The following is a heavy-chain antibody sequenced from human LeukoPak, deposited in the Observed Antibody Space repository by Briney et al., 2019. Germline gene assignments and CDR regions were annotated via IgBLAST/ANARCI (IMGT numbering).Heavy chain of an antibody. D-gene: IGHD1-26*01. V-gene: IGHV3-72*01. CDR3: ARSRSHDY. CDR2: IRNKANSYIT. CDR1: GFTFSDHY. J-gene: IGHJ4*02. Sequence: SGGSLRLSCAASGFTFSDHYMDWVRQAPGKGLEWVGRIRNKANSYITEYAASVKGRFTISRDDSKNSLYLRMNSLKTEDTAVYYCARSRSHDYWGQGTLVTVSS.